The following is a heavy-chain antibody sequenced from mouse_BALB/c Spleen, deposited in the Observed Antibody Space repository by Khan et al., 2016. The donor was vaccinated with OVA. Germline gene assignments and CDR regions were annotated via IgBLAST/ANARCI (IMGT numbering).Heavy chain of an antibody. J-gene: IGHJ2*01. Sequence: EVQLQESGPGLVKPSQSLSLTCTVTGYSITSGYGWNWIRQFPGNKLEWMGYISYSGSTNYNPSFKSRISNTRDTSKNQFFLQLNSVTTEDTATYYCARTARIKYWGQGTTLTVSS. CDR3: ARTARIKY. D-gene: IGHD1-2*01. V-gene: IGHV3-2*02. CDR2: ISYSGST. CDR1: GYSITSGYG.